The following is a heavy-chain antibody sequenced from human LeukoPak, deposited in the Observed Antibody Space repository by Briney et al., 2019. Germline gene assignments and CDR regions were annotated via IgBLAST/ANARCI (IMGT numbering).Heavy chain of an antibody. CDR2: ISSSSSTI. D-gene: IGHD2-2*01. CDR3: ARFGPRLVVPAARHDAFDI. Sequence: GGYLRLYCAASGFTVSSNYMNWVRQAPGKGLEWVSYISSSSSTIYYADSVKGRFTISRDNAKNSLYLQMNSLRAEDTAVYYCARFGPRLVVPAARHDAFDIWGQGTMVTVSS. V-gene: IGHV3-48*01. J-gene: IGHJ3*02. CDR1: GFTVSSNY.